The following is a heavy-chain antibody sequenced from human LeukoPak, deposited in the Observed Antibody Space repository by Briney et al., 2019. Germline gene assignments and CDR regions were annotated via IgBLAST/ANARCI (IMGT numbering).Heavy chain of an antibody. D-gene: IGHD6-13*01. V-gene: IGHV4-39*07. J-gene: IGHJ4*02. CDR2: IYYSGST. CDR3: ARDVIAAGGANFDY. CDR1: GGSISSSSYY. Sequence: SETLSLTCTVSGGSISSSSYYWGWIRQPPGKGLEWIGSIYYSGSTYYNPSLKSRVTISVDTSKNQFSLKLSSVTPEDTAVYYCARDVIAAGGANFDYWGQGTLVTVSS.